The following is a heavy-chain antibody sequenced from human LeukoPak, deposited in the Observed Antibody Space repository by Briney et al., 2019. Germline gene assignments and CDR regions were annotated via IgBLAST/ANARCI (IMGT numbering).Heavy chain of an antibody. CDR1: GGSISSYY. D-gene: IGHD4-17*01. CDR3: ARFKMTSVTG. Sequence: SETLSLTCTVSGGSISSYYWSWIRQPPGKGLEWIGYIFYSGSTKYNPSLNSRVTISLDTSKNQFSLKLNSVTAADTAVYYCARFKMTSVTGWGQGTLVTVSS. V-gene: IGHV4-59*08. J-gene: IGHJ4*02. CDR2: IFYSGST.